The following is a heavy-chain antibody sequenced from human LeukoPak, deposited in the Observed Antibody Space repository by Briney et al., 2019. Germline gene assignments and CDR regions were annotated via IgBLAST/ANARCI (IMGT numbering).Heavy chain of an antibody. CDR2: ISSNGGST. V-gene: IGHV3-64*01. Sequence: PGGSLRLSCAASGFTFSSYAMHWVRQAPGKGLEYVSAISSNGGSTYYANSVKGRFTISRDNSKSMLYLQMGSLRAEDMAVYYCARALYYYYYMDVWGKGTTVTVSS. CDR3: ARALYYYYYMDV. J-gene: IGHJ6*03. CDR1: GFTFSSYA.